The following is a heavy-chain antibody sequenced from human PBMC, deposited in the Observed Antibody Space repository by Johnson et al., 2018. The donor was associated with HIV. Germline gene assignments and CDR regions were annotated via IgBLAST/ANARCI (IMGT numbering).Heavy chain of an antibody. V-gene: IGHV3-7*01. J-gene: IGHJ3*02. CDR3: ARDPELDYFDNRAFDI. CDR2: IKQDGSEK. Sequence: EVQLVESGGGLVQPGGSLRLSCAASGFTFSSYWMNWVRQAPGKGLEWVANIKQDGSEKYYVDSVKGRFTISRDNAKNSLSLQMDSLRAEDTAVYYCARDPELDYFDNRAFDIWGQGTMVTVSS. CDR1: GFTFSSYW. D-gene: IGHD3-22*01.